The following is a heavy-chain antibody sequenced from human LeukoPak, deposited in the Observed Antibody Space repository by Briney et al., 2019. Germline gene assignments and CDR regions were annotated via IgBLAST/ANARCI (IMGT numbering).Heavy chain of an antibody. V-gene: IGHV1-46*01. Sequence: ASVKVSCKASGYTFTSYYMHWVRQAPGQGLEWMGIINPSGGSTSYVKKFQGRVTMTRDTSTSTVYMELSSLRSEDTAVYYCAREALRYFDWLPSPFDYWGQGTLVTVSS. CDR3: AREALRYFDWLPSPFDY. J-gene: IGHJ4*02. CDR1: GYTFTSYY. D-gene: IGHD3-9*01. CDR2: INPSGGST.